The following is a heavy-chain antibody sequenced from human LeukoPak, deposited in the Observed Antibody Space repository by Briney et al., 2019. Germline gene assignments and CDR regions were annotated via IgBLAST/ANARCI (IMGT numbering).Heavy chain of an antibody. V-gene: IGHV3-33*01. Sequence: PGGSLRLSCAASGFIFSSYGMHWVRQAPGKGLEWVAVIWFDGSEQHYADSAKGRFTISRDNSKNTLYLQMNSLRAEDTAVYYCARDGGWQQLGFDHWGQGTLVTVSS. D-gene: IGHD6-13*01. CDR1: GFIFSSYG. J-gene: IGHJ4*02. CDR2: IWFDGSEQ. CDR3: ARDGGWQQLGFDH.